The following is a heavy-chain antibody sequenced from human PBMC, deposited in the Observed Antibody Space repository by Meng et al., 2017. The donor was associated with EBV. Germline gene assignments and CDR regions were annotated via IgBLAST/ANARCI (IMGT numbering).Heavy chain of an antibody. CDR1: GGSISSSSYY. CDR2: IYYSGST. Sequence: QLQLQESGPGLVKPSXTRSLTCPVPGGSISSSSYYWGWIRQPPGKGLEWIGSIYYSGSTYYNPSLKSRVTISVDTSKNQFSLKLSSVTAADTAVYYCARSSPVRFGELSHLGQGTLVTVSS. J-gene: IGHJ4*02. CDR3: ARSSPVRFGELSH. D-gene: IGHD3-10*01. V-gene: IGHV4-39*07.